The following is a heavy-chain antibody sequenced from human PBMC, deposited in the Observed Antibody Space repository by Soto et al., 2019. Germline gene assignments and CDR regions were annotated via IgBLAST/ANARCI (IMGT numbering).Heavy chain of an antibody. J-gene: IGHJ4*02. Sequence: VGSLRLSCAASCFTFTRYSMNWVRQAPGKGLEWVSSISSTTNYIYYADSMKGRFTVSRDNAKNSVYLEMNSLSAEDTAVYYCARESEDLTSNFDYWGQGTLVTVSS. CDR1: CFTFTRYS. CDR2: ISSTTNYI. V-gene: IGHV3-21*01. CDR3: ARESEDLTSNFDY.